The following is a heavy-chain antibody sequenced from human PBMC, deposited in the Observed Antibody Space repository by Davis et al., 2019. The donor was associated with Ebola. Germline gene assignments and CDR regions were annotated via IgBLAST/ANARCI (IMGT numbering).Heavy chain of an antibody. D-gene: IGHD3-3*01. CDR3: ARMKYPTSNTIFGVVIGY. CDR2: ISYDGSNK. J-gene: IGHJ4*02. Sequence: GESLKISCAASGFTFSSYGMHWVRQAPGKGLEWVAVISYDGSNKYYADSVKGRFTISRDNSKNTLYLQMNSLRAEDTAVYYCARMKYPTSNTIFGVVIGYWGQGTLVTVSS. CDR1: GFTFSSYG. V-gene: IGHV3-30*03.